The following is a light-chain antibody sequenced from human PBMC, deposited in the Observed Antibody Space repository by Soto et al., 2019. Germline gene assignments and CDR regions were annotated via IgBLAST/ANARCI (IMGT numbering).Light chain of an antibody. CDR1: QSVSSSY. V-gene: IGKV3-20*01. J-gene: IGKJ1*01. CDR3: QQYNNWPRT. Sequence: EIVLTQSPGTLSLSPGERATLSCRARQSVSSSYLAWYQQRPGQAPRLLIYGASIRATGIPDGFSGSGSGTDFTLTISSLQSEDFAVYYCQQYNNWPRTFGQGTKVDIK. CDR2: GAS.